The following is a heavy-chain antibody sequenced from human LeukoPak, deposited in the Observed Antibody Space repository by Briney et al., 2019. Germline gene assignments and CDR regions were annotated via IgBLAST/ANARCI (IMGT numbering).Heavy chain of an antibody. J-gene: IGHJ6*03. CDR3: ARGSGSRYYYYYYYMDV. V-gene: IGHV7-4-1*02. Sequence: ASVKVSCKASGYTFTSYAMNWVRQAPGQGLEWMGWTNTNTGNPTYAQGFTGRFVFSLDTSVSTAYLQISSLKAEDTAVYYCARGSGSRYYYYYYYMDVWGKGTTVTVSS. CDR2: TNTNTGNP. D-gene: IGHD1-26*01. CDR1: GYTFTSYA.